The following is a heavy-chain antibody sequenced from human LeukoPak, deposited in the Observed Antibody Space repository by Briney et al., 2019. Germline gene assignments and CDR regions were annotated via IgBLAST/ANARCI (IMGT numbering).Heavy chain of an antibody. CDR1: GYTLTELS. CDR2: FDPEDGET. J-gene: IGHJ6*02. Sequence: ASVKVSCKVSGYTLTELSMHWVRQAPGKGLEWMGGFDPEDGETIYAQKFQGRVTMTEDTSTDTAYMELSSLRSEDTAVYYCATDPGNTYGMDVWGQGTTVTVSS. CDR3: ATDPGNTYGMDV. D-gene: IGHD1/OR15-1a*01. V-gene: IGHV1-24*01.